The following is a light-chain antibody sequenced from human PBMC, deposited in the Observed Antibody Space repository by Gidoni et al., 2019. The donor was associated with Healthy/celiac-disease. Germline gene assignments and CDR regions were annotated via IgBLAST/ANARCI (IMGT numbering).Light chain of an antibody. CDR3: QQYGSSLL. CDR1: QSVSSSY. J-gene: IGKJ4*01. CDR2: GAS. Sequence: EIVLTQSPGTLSLSPGERATLSCRASQSVSSSYLAWYQQKPGQAPRLLIYGASSRATGIPDRFSGSGSGTDFTLTISRLEPEDFAVYYGQQYGSSLLFGGGTKVEIK. V-gene: IGKV3-20*01.